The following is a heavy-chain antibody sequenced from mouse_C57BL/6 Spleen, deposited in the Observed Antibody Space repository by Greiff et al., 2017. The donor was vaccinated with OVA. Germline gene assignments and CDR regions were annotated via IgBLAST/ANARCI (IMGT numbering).Heavy chain of an antibody. D-gene: IGHD2-12*01. V-gene: IGHV5-6*01. CDR3: ARQDYTGGDY. J-gene: IGHJ4*01. CDR1: GFTFSSYG. CDR2: ISSGGSYT. Sequence: EVKLMESGGDLVKPGGSLKLSCAASGFTFSSYGMSWVRQTPDKRLEWVATISSGGSYTYYPDSVKGRFTISRDNAKNTLYLQMSSLKSEDTAMYYCARQDYTGGDYWGQGTSVTVSS.